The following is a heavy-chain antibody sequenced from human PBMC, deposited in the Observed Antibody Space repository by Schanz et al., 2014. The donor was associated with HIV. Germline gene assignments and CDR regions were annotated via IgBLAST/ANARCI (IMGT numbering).Heavy chain of an antibody. CDR2: INPDETDK. J-gene: IGHJ6*02. D-gene: IGHD1-1*01. Sequence: EVQLMESGGGSVQPGGSLRLSCAVSGSWFSDHWMSWLRQVPGEGLEWVANINPDETDKKYADSVKGRFAISKDNSKDTLYLQMNSLRAEDTAVYYCARDLVLGAGTTAMDVWGRGTTVTVSS. V-gene: IGHV3-7*01. CDR3: ARDLVLGAGTTAMDV. CDR1: GSWFSDHW.